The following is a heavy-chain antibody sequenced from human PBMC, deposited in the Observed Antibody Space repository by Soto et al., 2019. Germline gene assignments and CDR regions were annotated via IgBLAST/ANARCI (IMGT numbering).Heavy chain of an antibody. CDR3: ARLSIAAAGTFGLYYYGMDV. J-gene: IGHJ6*02. CDR2: INHSGST. V-gene: IGHV4-34*01. D-gene: IGHD6-13*01. Sequence: SETLSLTCAVYGGSFSGYYWSWIRQPPGKGLEWIGEINHSGSTNYNPSLKSRVTISVDTSKNQFSLKLSSVTAADTAVYYCARLSIAAAGTFGLYYYGMDVSGQGTTVTVYS. CDR1: GGSFSGYY.